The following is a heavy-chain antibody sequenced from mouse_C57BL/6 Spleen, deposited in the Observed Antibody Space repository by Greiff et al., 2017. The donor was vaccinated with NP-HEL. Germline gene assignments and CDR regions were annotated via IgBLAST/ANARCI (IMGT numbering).Heavy chain of an antibody. CDR2: IDPETGGT. J-gene: IGHJ2*01. CDR3: SYGYDVPLDY. CDR1: GYTFTDYE. D-gene: IGHD2-2*01. Sequence: VQLQQSGAELVRPGASVTLSCKASGYTFTDYEMHWVKQTPVHGLEWIGAIDPETGGTAYNQKFKGKAILTADKSSSTAYMELRSLTSEDSAVYYCSYGYDVPLDYWGQGTTLTVSS. V-gene: IGHV1-15*01.